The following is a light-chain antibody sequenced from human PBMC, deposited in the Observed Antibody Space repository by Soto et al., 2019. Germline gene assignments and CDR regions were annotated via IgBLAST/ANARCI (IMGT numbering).Light chain of an antibody. CDR1: QSVSSN. V-gene: IGKV3-15*01. CDR2: GAS. Sequence: EIVMTQSPATLSVSPGERATLSCRASQSVSSNLAWYQQKPGQAPRLLIYGASTRATGIPARFSGSGSGTEFTLTISSLQSEDFAVYYCQQYKNWPPCTFGGGTKVEIK. J-gene: IGKJ4*01. CDR3: QQYKNWPPCT.